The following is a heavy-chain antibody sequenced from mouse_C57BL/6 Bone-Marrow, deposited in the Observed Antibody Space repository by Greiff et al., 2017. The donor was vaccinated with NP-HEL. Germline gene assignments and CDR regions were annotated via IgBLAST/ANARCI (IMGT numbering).Heavy chain of an antibody. CDR2: IHPNSGST. CDR3: ARGFPVRGSPDY. J-gene: IGHJ2*01. V-gene: IGHV1-64*01. Sequence: QVQLQQSGAELVKPGASVKLSCKASGYTFTGYWMHWVKQRPGQGLEWIGMIHPNSGSTNYNAKFKSKATLTVDKSSSTAYLQLSSLTSEDSAVYDCARGFPVRGSPDYWGQGTTLTVSS. CDR1: GYTFTGYW. D-gene: IGHD1-1*02.